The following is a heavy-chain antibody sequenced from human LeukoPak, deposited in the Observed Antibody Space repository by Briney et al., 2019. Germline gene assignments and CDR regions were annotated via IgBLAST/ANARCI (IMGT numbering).Heavy chain of an antibody. Sequence: SQTLSLTCAISGDSVSSNSAAWNWIRQSPSRGLEWLGRTYYRSKWYNDYAVSMKGRITINPDTSENQFSLQLNSVTPEDTAVYYCARAPEAYDSCGCDYWGQGTLVTVSS. CDR1: GDSVSSNSAA. V-gene: IGHV6-1*01. CDR2: TYYRSKWYN. CDR3: ARAPEAYDSCGCDY. D-gene: IGHD3-22*01. J-gene: IGHJ4*02.